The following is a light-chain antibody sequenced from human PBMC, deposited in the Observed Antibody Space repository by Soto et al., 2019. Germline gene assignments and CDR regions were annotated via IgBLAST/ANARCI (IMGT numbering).Light chain of an antibody. Sequence: QSALTQPASVSGSPGQSITISCTGTRSDVGGYNFVSWYQQHPGKAPKLMIYEVSNRPSGVSHRFSGSKSGNTASLTISGLQAEDEAHYYRISYTSRSTAVFGTGTKVTVL. CDR1: RSDVGGYNF. V-gene: IGLV2-14*01. J-gene: IGLJ1*01. CDR2: EVS. CDR3: ISYTSRSTAV.